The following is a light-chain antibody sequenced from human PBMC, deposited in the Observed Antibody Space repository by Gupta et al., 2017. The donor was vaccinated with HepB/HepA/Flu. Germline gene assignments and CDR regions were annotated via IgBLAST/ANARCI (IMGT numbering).Light chain of an antibody. CDR1: QDINSY. CDR3: QQVNSYPIT. V-gene: IGKV1-9*01. CDR2: TAS. Sequence: DLQLTQSPSFLSASVGDRVTITCRASQDINSYLIWYQQKPGKAPNLLIYTASTLQGGVPSRFSGSGSGTEFTLTIISLQPEDFATYYCQQVNSYPITFGQGTQLEIK. J-gene: IGKJ5*01.